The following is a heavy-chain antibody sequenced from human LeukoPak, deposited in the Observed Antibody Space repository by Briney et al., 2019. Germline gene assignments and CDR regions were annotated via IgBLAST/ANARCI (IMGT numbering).Heavy chain of an antibody. CDR2: ISYDGSNK. D-gene: IGHD5-18*01. CDR3: AREGYSYGNFDY. CDR1: GFTFSSYA. Sequence: GGSLRLSCAASGFTFSSYAMHWVRQAPGKGLEWVAVISYDGSNKYYADSVKGRITISRDNSKNTLYLQMNSLRAEDTAVYYCAREGYSYGNFDYWGQGTLVTVSS. J-gene: IGHJ4*02. V-gene: IGHV3-30*01.